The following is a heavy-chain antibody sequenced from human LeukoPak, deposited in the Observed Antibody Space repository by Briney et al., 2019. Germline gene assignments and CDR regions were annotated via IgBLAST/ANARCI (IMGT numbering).Heavy chain of an antibody. CDR3: AKGVTIYTNSGLGY. J-gene: IGHJ4*02. CDR1: GFTFSTYA. V-gene: IGHV3-23*01. CDR2: ISASGGST. D-gene: IGHD7-27*01. Sequence: GGSLRLSCAASGFTFSTYAMTWDRQAPGKGLEWVSGISASGGSTYYADSVKGRFTISRDNSKNTLYLQMSSLRAEDTAVYYCAKGVTIYTNSGLGYWGQGTLVTVSS.